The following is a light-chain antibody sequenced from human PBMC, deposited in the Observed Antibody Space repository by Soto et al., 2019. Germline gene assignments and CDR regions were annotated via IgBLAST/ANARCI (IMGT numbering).Light chain of an antibody. J-gene: IGKJ2*01. V-gene: IGKV1D-13*01. CDR1: QGISSA. Sequence: AIQLTQSPSSLSASVGDRVTISCRASQGISSALAWYQRKPGKPPRLLIYDASSLHSGVPSRFSGGGSGTDFTLTISSLQPEDFGSYYCQHVSDYPRAFGQGTMLDIK. CDR2: DAS. CDR3: QHVSDYPRA.